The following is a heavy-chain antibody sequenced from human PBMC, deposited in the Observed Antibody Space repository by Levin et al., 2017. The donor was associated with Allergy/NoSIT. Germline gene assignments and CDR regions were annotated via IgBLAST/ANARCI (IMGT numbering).Heavy chain of an antibody. V-gene: IGHV3-23*01. CDR1: GFTFTSYA. CDR3: ARGDWAGGTYQYFDY. CDR2: VSGSGAST. J-gene: IGHJ4*02. D-gene: IGHD1-26*01. Sequence: GGSLRLSCAASGFTFTSYAMTWVRQAPGKGLEWVSIVSGSGASTYYADSVKGRFTISRDNSKNTLYLHMNTLTAEDTAVYYCARGDWAGGTYQYFDYWGQGTLVTVSS.